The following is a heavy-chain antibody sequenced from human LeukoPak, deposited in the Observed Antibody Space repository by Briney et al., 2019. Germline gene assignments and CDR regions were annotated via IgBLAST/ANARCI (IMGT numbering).Heavy chain of an antibody. CDR3: ARDSRTTLLDY. V-gene: IGHV4-30-4*01. CDR1: GGSISSGDYS. J-gene: IGHJ4*02. CDR2: IYYSGST. Sequence: SETLSLTCTVSGGSISSGDYSWSWIRQPPGKGLEWIGYIYYSGSTYYNPSLKSRVTISVDTSKNQFSLKLSSVTAADTAVYYCARDSRTTLLDYWGQGTLVTVSS. D-gene: IGHD1-7*01.